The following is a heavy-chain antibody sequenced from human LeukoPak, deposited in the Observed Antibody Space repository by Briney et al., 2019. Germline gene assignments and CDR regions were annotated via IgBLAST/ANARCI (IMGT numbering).Heavy chain of an antibody. CDR1: GFSVSSNY. Sequence: GGSLRLSCAASGFSVSSNYMSWVRQAPGKGLEWVSVIFSDATTYYADSVKGRFTISRDNSKNTLYLQMNSLRDEDTAVFYCARGPIMSEYFQHWGQGTLVTVSS. CDR2: IFSDATT. D-gene: IGHD3-16*01. CDR3: ARGPIMSEYFQH. J-gene: IGHJ1*01. V-gene: IGHV3-66*02.